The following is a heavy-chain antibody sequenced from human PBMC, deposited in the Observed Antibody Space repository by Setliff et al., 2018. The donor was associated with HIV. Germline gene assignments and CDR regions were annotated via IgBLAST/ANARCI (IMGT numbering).Heavy chain of an antibody. CDR2: ISVYNGNT. CDR1: GYTFLNYG. Sequence: ASVKVSCKASGYTFLNYGINWVRQAPGQGLEWMGWISVYNGNTNYARKLQGRVTMTTDTSTRTVYMELSSLRSEDTAVYYCAREGQVVVTAKGFDYWGLGTLVTVSS. V-gene: IGHV1-18*01. CDR3: AREGQVVVTAKGFDY. J-gene: IGHJ4*02. D-gene: IGHD2-15*01.